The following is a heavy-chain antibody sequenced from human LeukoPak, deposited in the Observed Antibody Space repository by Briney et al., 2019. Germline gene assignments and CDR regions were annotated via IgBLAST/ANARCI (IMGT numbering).Heavy chain of an antibody. CDR1: GFTFSIYW. CDR2: INNDGSSI. V-gene: IGHV3-74*01. Sequence: PGGSLRLSCEVSGFTFSIYWMHWIRQAPGKGLVWVARINNDGSSIDYADSVKGRLTISRDNAKNTLYLQRNRLRAEDTAVYYCTRGMYRSAWSIDYWGQGTLVTVSS. D-gene: IGHD6-19*01. J-gene: IGHJ4*02. CDR3: TRGMYRSAWSIDY.